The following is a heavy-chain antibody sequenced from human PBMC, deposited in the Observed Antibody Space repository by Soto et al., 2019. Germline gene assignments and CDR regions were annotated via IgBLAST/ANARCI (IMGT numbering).Heavy chain of an antibody. J-gene: IGHJ6*02. CDR3: ARAIAAAGYYYYGMDV. D-gene: IGHD6-13*01. V-gene: IGHV1-3*01. CDR1: GYTFTSYA. Sequence: GASVKVSCKASGYTFTSYAMHWVRQAPGQRLEWMGWINAGNGNTKYSQKFQGRVTITRDTSASTAYMELSSLRSEDTAVYYCARAIAAAGYYYYGMDVWGQGTTVTVSS. CDR2: INAGNGNT.